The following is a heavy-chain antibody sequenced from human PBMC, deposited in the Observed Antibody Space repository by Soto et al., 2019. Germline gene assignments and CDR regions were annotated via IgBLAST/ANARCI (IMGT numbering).Heavy chain of an antibody. CDR1: GFTFRNYA. D-gene: IGHD6-13*01. J-gene: IGHJ4*02. CDR2: ISYDGTNK. V-gene: IGHV3-30*01. CDR3: ARGDSNSWSDY. Sequence: QVQLVESGGGVVQPGGSLRLSCAASGFTFRNYAMDWVRQAPGKGLEWVAVISYDGTNKYYADSVKGRFTISRDNSKNTLSLQMNSLRDEDTTVYYCARGDSNSWSDYWGQGTLVTVSS.